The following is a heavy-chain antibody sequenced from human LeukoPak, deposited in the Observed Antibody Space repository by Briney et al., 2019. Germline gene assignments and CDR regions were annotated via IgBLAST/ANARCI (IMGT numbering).Heavy chain of an antibody. CDR2: INPSGGST. CDR3: ASTSVGSEKPYYYYGMDV. Sequence: ASVKVSCKASGYTFTSYYMHWVRQARGQGPEWMGIINPSGGSTSYAQKFQGRVTMTRDTSTSTVYMELSSLRSEDTAVYYCASTSVGSEKPYYYYGMDVWGQGTTVTVSS. V-gene: IGHV1-46*01. CDR1: GYTFTSYY. J-gene: IGHJ6*02. D-gene: IGHD1-26*01.